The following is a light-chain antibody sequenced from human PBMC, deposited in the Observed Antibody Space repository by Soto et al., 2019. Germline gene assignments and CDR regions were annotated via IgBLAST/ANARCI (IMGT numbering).Light chain of an antibody. CDR2: KAS. CDR1: QSISSW. J-gene: IGKJ1*01. Sequence: DIPMTQSPPTLSASVGDRVTVTCRASQSISSWLAWYQQKPGKAPKLLIYKASSLESGVPSRFSGSGSGTEFTLTISSLQPDDFATYYCQQFETFGQGTKVEIK. CDR3: QQFET. V-gene: IGKV1-5*03.